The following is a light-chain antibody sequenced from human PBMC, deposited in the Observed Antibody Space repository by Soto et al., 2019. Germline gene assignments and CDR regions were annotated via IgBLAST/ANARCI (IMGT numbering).Light chain of an antibody. CDR1: QGISSY. CDR2: AAS. Sequence: AIGMTQSPSSYSASRGDKFTLXXRASQGISSYLTWYQQKPGKAPKXLIYAASTLQSGVPSRFSGSGSGTDFTLTISSLQPEDFATYYCQQANSFPLTFGQGTRLEIK. J-gene: IGKJ5*01. V-gene: IGKV1-8*01. CDR3: QQANSFPLT.